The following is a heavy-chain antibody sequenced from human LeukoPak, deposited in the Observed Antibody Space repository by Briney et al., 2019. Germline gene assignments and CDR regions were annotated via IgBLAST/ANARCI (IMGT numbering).Heavy chain of an antibody. CDR3: ARGEVFYYYAMDV. CDR1: GFTVSSNY. CDR2: IYSGGST. J-gene: IGHJ6*02. D-gene: IGHD1-26*01. V-gene: IGHV3-53*01. Sequence: GGSLRLSCAASGFTVSSNYMSRVRQAPGKGLEWVSVIYSGGSTYYADSVKGRFTFSRDNSKNTLYLQMNSLRAEDTAVYYCARGEVFYYYAMDVWGQGTTVTVSS.